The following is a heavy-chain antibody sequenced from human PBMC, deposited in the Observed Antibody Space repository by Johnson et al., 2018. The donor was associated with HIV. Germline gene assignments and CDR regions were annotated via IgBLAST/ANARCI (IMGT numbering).Heavy chain of an antibody. V-gene: IGHV3-66*01. D-gene: IGHD6-6*01. Sequence: MLLVESGGGLVQPGGSLRLSCAASGFTVSSNYMSWVRQAPGKGLEWVSGISWNSGSIGYADSVKGRFTISRDNSKNTVYLEMNSLRAEDTAVYYCAKAQQLVPGGDAFDIWGQGTMVTVSS. CDR1: GFTVSSNY. CDR3: AKAQQLVPGGDAFDI. J-gene: IGHJ3*02. CDR2: SWNSGSI.